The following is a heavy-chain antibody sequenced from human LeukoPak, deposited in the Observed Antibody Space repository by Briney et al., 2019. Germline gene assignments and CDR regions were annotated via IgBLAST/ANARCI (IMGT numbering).Heavy chain of an antibody. CDR3: ARDYPPVYYDILTGYDN. CDR2: INPNSGGT. CDR1: GYTFTGYY. V-gene: IGHV1-2*02. D-gene: IGHD3-9*01. Sequence: GASVKVSCKASGYTFTGYYMHWVRQAPGQGLEWMGWINPNSGGTNYAQKFQGRVTMTRDTSISTAYMELSSLRSEDTAVYYCARDYPPVYYDILTGYDNWGQGTLVTVSS. J-gene: IGHJ4*02.